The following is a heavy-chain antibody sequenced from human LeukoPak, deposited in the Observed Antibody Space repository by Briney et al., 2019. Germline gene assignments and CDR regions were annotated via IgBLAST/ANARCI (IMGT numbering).Heavy chain of an antibody. D-gene: IGHD3-22*01. Sequence: ASVKVSCKASGYTFTSYDISWVRQAPGQGLEWMGWISPYSGNTNYAQKLQGRVTMTTDTSTSIAYMELRSLRSDDTAVYYCARDGTWGRYYYDSTGYDYYFDYWGQGTLVTVSS. J-gene: IGHJ4*02. V-gene: IGHV1-18*01. CDR3: ARDGTWGRYYYDSTGYDYYFDY. CDR2: ISPYSGNT. CDR1: GYTFTSYD.